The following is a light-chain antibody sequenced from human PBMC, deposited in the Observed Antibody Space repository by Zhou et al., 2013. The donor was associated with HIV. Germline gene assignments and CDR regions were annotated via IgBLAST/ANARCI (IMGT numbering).Light chain of an antibody. CDR1: QSIAIH. CDR3: QQHNTSPIT. V-gene: IGKV1-17*02. CDR2: GAD. Sequence: DIQMTQSPSTLSASVGDRVTITCRASQSIAIHLSWYQHKLGKAPNLLIHGADNLASGVPSRFSGSGSGTEFTLTIDNLQPEDSATYYCQQHNTSPITFGQGTRLEI. J-gene: IGKJ5*01.